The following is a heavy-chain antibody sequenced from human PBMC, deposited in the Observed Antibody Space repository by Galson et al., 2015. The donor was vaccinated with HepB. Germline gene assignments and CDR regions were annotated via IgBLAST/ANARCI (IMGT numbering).Heavy chain of an antibody. Sequence: SLRLSCAVSGFTFSLYSMNWVRQAPGKGLEWVSSISSSSDYMYYADSVKGRFTISRDNAKNLLYLQMNSLRAEDTAVYYCAGAGEYSNPWGQGSLVTVSS. CDR1: GFTFSLYS. D-gene: IGHD4-11*01. J-gene: IGHJ5*02. CDR3: AGAGEYSNP. CDR2: ISSSSDYM. V-gene: IGHV3-21*01.